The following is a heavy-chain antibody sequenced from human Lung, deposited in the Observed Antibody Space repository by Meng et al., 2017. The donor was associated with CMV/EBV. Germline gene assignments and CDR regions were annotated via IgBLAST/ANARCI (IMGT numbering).Heavy chain of an antibody. CDR1: GGSFSGYY. V-gene: IGHV4-34*01. Sequence: SETLSLTCAVYGGSFSGYYWSWIRQPPGKGLEWIGEINHSGSTNYNPSLKSRVTISVDTSKNQFSLKLSSVTAADTAVYCCATIAAAERNGMDVWGQGTTVTVSS. CDR2: INHSGST. J-gene: IGHJ6*02. D-gene: IGHD6-13*01. CDR3: ATIAAAERNGMDV.